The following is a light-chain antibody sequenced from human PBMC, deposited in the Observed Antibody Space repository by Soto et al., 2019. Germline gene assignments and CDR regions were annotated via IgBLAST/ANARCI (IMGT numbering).Light chain of an antibody. CDR1: QSISSSK. Sequence: EVVMTQSPAPLSLSPGESATPSCRASQSISSSKLAWYQQKPGLAPRLLIYDASYRANGIPDRFSGSGSGTDFTLTISRLEPEDFVVYYCQQYGSSSWTFGQGTKVDIK. CDR2: DAS. V-gene: IGKV3D-20*01. J-gene: IGKJ1*01. CDR3: QQYGSSSWT.